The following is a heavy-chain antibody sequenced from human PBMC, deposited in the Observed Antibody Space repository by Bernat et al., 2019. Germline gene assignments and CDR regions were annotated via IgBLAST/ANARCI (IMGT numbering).Heavy chain of an antibody. CDR1: GGSFSGYY. CDR2: INHSGIT. D-gene: IGHD3-22*01. Sequence: QVQLQQWGAGLLKPSETLSLTCAVYGGSFSGYYWSWIRQPPGKGLGWIGEINHSGITNYNPSLKSRVTISVDTSTNQFSLKLSSVTAADTAVYYCARGRPYYYDSSGYYSYFDYWGQGTLVTVSS. V-gene: IGHV4-34*01. J-gene: IGHJ4*02. CDR3: ARGRPYYYDSSGYYSYFDY.